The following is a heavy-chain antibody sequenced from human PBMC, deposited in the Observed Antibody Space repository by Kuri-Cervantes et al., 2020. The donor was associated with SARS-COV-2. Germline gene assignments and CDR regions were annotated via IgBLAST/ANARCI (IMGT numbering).Heavy chain of an antibody. CDR2: MNPNSGNT. Sequence: ASVKVSCKASGYTFTSYDINWVRQATGQGLEWMGWMNPNSGNTGYAQKFQGRVTMTRNTSISTAYMVLSSLRSEDTAVYYCAAPMPYGSGSYYNVAPHYYYSGMDVWGQGTTVTVSS. CDR1: GYTFTSYD. J-gene: IGHJ6*02. CDR3: AAPMPYGSGSYYNVAPHYYYSGMDV. V-gene: IGHV1-8*01. D-gene: IGHD3-10*01.